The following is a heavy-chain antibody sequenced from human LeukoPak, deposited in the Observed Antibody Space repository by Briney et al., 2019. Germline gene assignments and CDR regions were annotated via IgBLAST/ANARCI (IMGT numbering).Heavy chain of an antibody. CDR3: ARTAGRTFDY. J-gene: IGHJ4*02. CDR2: INVGNGNT. CDR1: GYTFTNYA. Sequence: GASVRVSCKASGYTFTNYAIHWVRQAPGQRLEWMGWINVGNGNTKDSQRFQGRVTMTRDTSTSTVYMELSSLRSEDTAVYYCARTAGRTFDYWGQGTLVTVSS. V-gene: IGHV1-3*01. D-gene: IGHD6-6*01.